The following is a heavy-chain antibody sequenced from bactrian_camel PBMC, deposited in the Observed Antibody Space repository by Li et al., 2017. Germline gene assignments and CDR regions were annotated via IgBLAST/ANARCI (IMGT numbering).Heavy chain of an antibody. Sequence: QVQLVESGGGEVQAGGSLRLSCAASESTYRSICMAWFRQAPGSQRETVATVDSNGVTKVAGSVKGRFTLSKDNAKTTLYLQMDNLQPGDTAMYYCAAGRLIMCTAFAISGFPNRGQGTQVTVS. CDR3: AAGRLIMCTAFAISGFPN. J-gene: IGHJ4*01. D-gene: IGHD1*01. CDR1: ESTYRSIC. V-gene: IGHV3S53*01. CDR2: VDSNGVT.